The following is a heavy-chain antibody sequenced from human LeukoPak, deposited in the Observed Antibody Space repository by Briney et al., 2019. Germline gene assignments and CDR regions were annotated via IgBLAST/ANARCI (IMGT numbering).Heavy chain of an antibody. Sequence: GASVKVSCKASGYTFTSYGISWVRQAPGQGLEWMGWMNPNSGNTGYAQKFQGRVTMTRNTSISTAYMELSSLRSEDTAVYYCARSYCSSTSCHDYFDYWGQGTLVTVSS. J-gene: IGHJ4*02. CDR1: GYTFTSYG. D-gene: IGHD2-2*01. V-gene: IGHV1-8*02. CDR3: ARSYCSSTSCHDYFDY. CDR2: MNPNSGNT.